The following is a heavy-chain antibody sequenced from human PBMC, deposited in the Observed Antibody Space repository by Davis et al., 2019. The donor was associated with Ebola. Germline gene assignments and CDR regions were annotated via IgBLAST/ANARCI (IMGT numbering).Heavy chain of an antibody. CDR1: GFRFSNYW. D-gene: IGHD4-17*01. J-gene: IGHJ5*02. Sequence: GESLKISCAVSGFRFSNYWMSWVRQAPGKGLEWVAVISYDGSNKYYADSVKGRFTISRDNSKNTLYLQMNSLRAEDTAVYYCAKTYGDYDGGNWFDPWGQGTLVTVSS. CDR3: AKTYGDYDGGNWFDP. V-gene: IGHV3-30*18. CDR2: ISYDGSNK.